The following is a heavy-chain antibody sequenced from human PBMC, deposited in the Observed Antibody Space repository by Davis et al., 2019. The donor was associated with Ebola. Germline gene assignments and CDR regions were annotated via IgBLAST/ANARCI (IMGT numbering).Heavy chain of an antibody. CDR3: ARARVTWRPRVIDNSGNWFDS. V-gene: IGHV4-30-2*01. Sequence: PSETLSLTCAVPGGSISSGGFSWSWIREPPGKGLEWIGDIYHSGGTIYNPSLKSRLSLSVDRSRNQFSLRLSSVTAADTAVYYCARARVTWRPRVIDNSGNWFDSWGQGALVTVSS. CDR2: IYHSGGT. J-gene: IGHJ5*01. CDR1: GGSISSGGFS. D-gene: IGHD2-21*01.